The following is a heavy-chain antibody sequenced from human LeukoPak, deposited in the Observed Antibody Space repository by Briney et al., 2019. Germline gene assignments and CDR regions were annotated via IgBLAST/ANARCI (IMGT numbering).Heavy chain of an antibody. J-gene: IGHJ4*02. V-gene: IGHV3-7*01. Sequence: AGGSLRLSCAASGFTFSSYWMSWVRQAPGKGLEWVANIKQDGSEKYYVDSVKGRFTISRDNAKNSLYLQMNSLRAEDTAVYYFYGYSYGTGFIFDYWGQGTLVTVSS. CDR1: GFTFSSYW. D-gene: IGHD5-18*01. CDR3: YGYSYGTGFIFDY. CDR2: IKQDGSEK.